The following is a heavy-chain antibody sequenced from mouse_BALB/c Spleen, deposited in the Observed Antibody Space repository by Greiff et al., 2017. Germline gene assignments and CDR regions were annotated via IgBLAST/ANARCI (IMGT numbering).Heavy chain of an antibody. D-gene: IGHD1-1*01. Sequence: QVQLKQPGAELVKPGASVKLSCKASGYTFTSYWMHWVKQRPGQGLEWIGEIDPSDSYTNYNQKFKGKATLTVDKSSSTAYMQLSSLTSEDSAVYYCARSDYGSSYRYFDVWGAGTTVTVSS. CDR3: ARSDYGSSYRYFDV. J-gene: IGHJ1*01. CDR2: IDPSDSYT. CDR1: GYTFTSYW. V-gene: IGHV1-69*02.